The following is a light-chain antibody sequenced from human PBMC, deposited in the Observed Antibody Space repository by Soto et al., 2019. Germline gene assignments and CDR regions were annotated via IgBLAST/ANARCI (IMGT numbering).Light chain of an antibody. V-gene: IGKV3-20*01. CDR3: QQYGSPIT. CDR2: GAS. J-gene: IGKJ5*01. CDR1: QSVSSSY. Sequence: EIVLTQSPGTLSLSPGERATLSCRASQSVSSSYLAWYQQKPGQAPRLLIYGASSRATCIPERFSGSGSGTDFTLTISRLEPEDFAVYYCQQYGSPITFGQGTRLEIK.